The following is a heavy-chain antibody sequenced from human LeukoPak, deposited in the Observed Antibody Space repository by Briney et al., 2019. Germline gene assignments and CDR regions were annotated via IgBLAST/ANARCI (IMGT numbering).Heavy chain of an antibody. CDR1: GFTFSDSW. Sequence: GGSLRLSCTGSGFTFSDSWIHWVRHAPGKGLVWVSRINGDGSTTNYADSVKGRFTISRDNAQDTLYLQMNTLRAEDTAVYYCATAGNYRFDYWGQGTLVTVSS. J-gene: IGHJ4*02. CDR3: ATAGNYRFDY. V-gene: IGHV3-74*01. D-gene: IGHD3-10*01. CDR2: INGDGSTT.